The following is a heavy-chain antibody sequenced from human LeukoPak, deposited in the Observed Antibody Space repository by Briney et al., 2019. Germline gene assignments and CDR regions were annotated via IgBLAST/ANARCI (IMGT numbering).Heavy chain of an antibody. Sequence: ASVKVSCRASGYTFTSYYMHWVRQAPGQGLEWMGIINPSGGSTSYAQKFQGRVTMTTDTSTSTAYMELRSLRSDDTAVYYCARVATEFDYWGQGTPVTVSS. CDR3: ARVATEFDY. D-gene: IGHD5-12*01. CDR1: GYTFTSYY. CDR2: INPSGGST. J-gene: IGHJ4*02. V-gene: IGHV1-46*01.